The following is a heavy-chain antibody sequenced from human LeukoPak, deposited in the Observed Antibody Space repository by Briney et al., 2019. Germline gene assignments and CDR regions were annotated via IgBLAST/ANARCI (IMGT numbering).Heavy chain of an antibody. CDR2: MNPNSGNT. D-gene: IGHD6-19*01. CDR3: ARVGSVGYSSGWYYWFDP. CDR1: GYTFTSYD. J-gene: IGHJ5*02. Sequence: ASVKVSCKASGYTFTSYDINWVRQATGQGLEGMGWMNPNSGNTGYAQKFQGRVTITRNTSISTAYMELSSLRSEDTAVYYCARVGSVGYSSGWYYWFDPWGQGTLVTVSS. V-gene: IGHV1-8*03.